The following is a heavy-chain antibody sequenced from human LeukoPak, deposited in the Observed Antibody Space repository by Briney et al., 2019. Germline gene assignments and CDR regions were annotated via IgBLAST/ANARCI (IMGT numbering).Heavy chain of an antibody. CDR3: ARQDLGHFDY. CDR1: GGSISSSSYY. J-gene: IGHJ4*02. Sequence: SETLSLTCTVSGGSISSSSYYWGWIRQPPGKGLEWIGSIYYSGSTNYNPSLKSRVTISVDTSKNQFSLKLSSVTAADTAVYYCARQDLGHFDYWGQGTLVTVSS. CDR2: IYYSGST. V-gene: IGHV4-39*01.